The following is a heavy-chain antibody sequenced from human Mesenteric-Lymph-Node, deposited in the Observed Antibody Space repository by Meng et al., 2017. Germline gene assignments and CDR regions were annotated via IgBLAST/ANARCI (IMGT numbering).Heavy chain of an antibody. V-gene: IGHV4-39*07. CDR3: ARVATLTTGDAFDI. D-gene: IGHD4-17*01. CDR1: GGSISSSSYY. J-gene: IGHJ3*02. Sequence: QVQLQESGPGLVEPSQPLSLTCTVSGGSISSSSYYWGWIRQPPGKGLEWIGSIYYSGSTYYNPSLKSRVTISVDTSKNQFSLKLSSVTAADTAVYYCARVATLTTGDAFDIWGQGTMVTVSS. CDR2: IYYSGST.